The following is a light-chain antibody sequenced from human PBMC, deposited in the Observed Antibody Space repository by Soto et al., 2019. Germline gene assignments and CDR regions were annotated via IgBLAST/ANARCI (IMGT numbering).Light chain of an antibody. CDR2: EVS. CDR3: NSYTSSSIRYV. V-gene: IGLV2-14*01. CDR1: SSDVGGYNY. J-gene: IGLJ1*01. Sequence: QSVLTQPASVSGSPGQSITISCTGTSSDVGGYNYVSWYQQHPGKAPKLMIYEVSNRPSGVSNRFSGSKSGNTASLTISGLQAEDEADYYCNSYTSSSIRYVFGTGTKVTGL.